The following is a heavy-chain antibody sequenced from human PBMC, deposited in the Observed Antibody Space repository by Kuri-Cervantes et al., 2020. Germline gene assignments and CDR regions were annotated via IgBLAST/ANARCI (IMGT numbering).Heavy chain of an antibody. Sequence: AAVNDSCQGSGYTFTSYGISWVRQAPGQGLEWMGWISAYNGNTNYAQKLQGRLTMTTDTSTSTAYMELRSLRSDDTAVYYCARDQWFGAGAFDIWGQGTLVTVSS. CDR2: ISAYNGNT. CDR3: ARDQWFGAGAFDI. J-gene: IGHJ3*02. D-gene: IGHD3-10*01. V-gene: IGHV1-18*01. CDR1: GYTFTSYG.